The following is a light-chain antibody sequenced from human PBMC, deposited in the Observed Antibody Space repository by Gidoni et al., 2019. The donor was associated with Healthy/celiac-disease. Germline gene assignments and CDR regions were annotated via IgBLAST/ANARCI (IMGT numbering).Light chain of an antibody. CDR1: RLPGYY. J-gene: IGLJ3*02. CDR3: NSADSSGTPPV. Sequence: SSELTQDPAVSVALGQTVRITCQGDRLPGYYASWYQQKPGQAPVLVIYVKKNRPSGIPDRFSGSSSGTTVTLTITGVQAEDEADYYCNSADSSGTPPVFGGGTKLTVL. CDR2: VKK. V-gene: IGLV3-19*01.